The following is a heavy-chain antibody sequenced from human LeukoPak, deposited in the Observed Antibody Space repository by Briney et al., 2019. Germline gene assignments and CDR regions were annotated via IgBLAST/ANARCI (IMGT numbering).Heavy chain of an antibody. J-gene: IGHJ4*02. CDR2: IRYDGSNK. CDR1: GFTFSSCG. Sequence: GGSLRLSCAASGFTFSSCGMHWVRQAPGKGLEWVAFIRYDGSNKYYADSVKGRFTISRDNSKNTLYLQMNSLRAEDTAVYYCAKNDYYGSGIVDYWGQGTLVTVSS. V-gene: IGHV3-30*02. D-gene: IGHD3-10*01. CDR3: AKNDYYGSGIVDY.